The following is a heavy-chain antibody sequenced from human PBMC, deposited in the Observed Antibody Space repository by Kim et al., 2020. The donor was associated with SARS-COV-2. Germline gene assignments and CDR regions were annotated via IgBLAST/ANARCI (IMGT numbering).Heavy chain of an antibody. D-gene: IGHD3-22*01. CDR1: GFSVSDYP. Sequence: GGSLRLSCAASGFSVSDYPIHWVRQAPGKGLEWVAVVSEIGTYKSYAETVRGRFTISRDTSKNMVDLHMNNVRIDDTAMYFCAREPAKGYCRFEYWGQGNLVTVAS. CDR2: VSEIGTYK. J-gene: IGHJ4*02. CDR3: AREPAKGYCRFEY. V-gene: IGHV3-30-3*01.